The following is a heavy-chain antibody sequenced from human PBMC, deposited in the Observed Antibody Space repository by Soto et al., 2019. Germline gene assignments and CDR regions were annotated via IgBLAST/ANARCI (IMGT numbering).Heavy chain of an antibody. CDR1: GGSISSSSYY. Sequence: PSETLSLTCTVSGGSISSSSYYWGWIRQPPGKGLEWIGSIYYSGSTYYNPSLKSRVTISVDTSKNQFSLKLSSVTAADTAVYYCARHESSRPHLIGYCISTSCYESYFDYWGQGTLVTVSS. CDR3: ARHESSRPHLIGYCISTSCYESYFDY. CDR2: IYYSGST. D-gene: IGHD2-2*01. V-gene: IGHV4-39*01. J-gene: IGHJ4*02.